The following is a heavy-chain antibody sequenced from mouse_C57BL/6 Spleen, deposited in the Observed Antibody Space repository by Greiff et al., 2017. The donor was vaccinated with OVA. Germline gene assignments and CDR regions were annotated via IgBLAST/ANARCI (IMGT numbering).Heavy chain of an antibody. CDR2: IYPGNSDT. CDR1: GYTFTSYW. Sequence: EVMLVESGTVLARPGASVKMSCKTSGYTFTSYWMHWVKQRPGQGLEWIGAIYPGNSDTSYNQKFKGKAKLTAVTSASTAYMELSSLTNEDSAVYYCTRGQGFNWYFDVWGTGTTVTVSS. V-gene: IGHV1-5*01. CDR3: TRGQGFNWYFDV. J-gene: IGHJ1*03.